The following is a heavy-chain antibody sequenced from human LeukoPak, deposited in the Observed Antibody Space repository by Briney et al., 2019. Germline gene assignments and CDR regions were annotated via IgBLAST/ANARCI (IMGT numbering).Heavy chain of an antibody. D-gene: IGHD5-12*01. J-gene: IGHJ4*02. Sequence: GGSLRLSCAASGFTFSSYSMHWVRQAPGKGLEWVAVISYDGSNKYYADSVKGRFIISRDNSKNTLYLQMNSLRAEDRAVYYCARAGIVATNDYWGQGTLVTVSS. V-gene: IGHV3-30*04. CDR2: ISYDGSNK. CDR1: GFTFSSYS. CDR3: ARAGIVATNDY.